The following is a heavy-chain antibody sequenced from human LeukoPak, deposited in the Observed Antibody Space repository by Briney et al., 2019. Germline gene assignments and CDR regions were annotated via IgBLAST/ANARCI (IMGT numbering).Heavy chain of an antibody. J-gene: IGHJ6*03. CDR1: GYTFTSYY. CDR3: ARDRVTTPIRYYYYYMDV. CDR2: INPSGGST. V-gene: IGHV1-46*01. D-gene: IGHD4-11*01. Sequence: ASVKVSCKASGYTFTSYYMHWVRQAPGQGLEWMGIINPSGGSTSYAQKFQGRVTMTRDMSTSTVYMEMSSLRSEDTAVYYCARDRVTTPIRYYYYYMDVWGKGTTVTVSS.